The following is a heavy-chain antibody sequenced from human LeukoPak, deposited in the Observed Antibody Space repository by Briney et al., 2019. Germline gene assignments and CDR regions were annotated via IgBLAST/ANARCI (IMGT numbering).Heavy chain of an antibody. Sequence: GGSLRLSCAASGFIFSNYGMNWVRQAPGKGLEWVAVISYDGSNKYYADSVKGRFTISRDNAKNSLYLQMNSLRAEDTAVYYCARDVWGQGTLVTVSS. J-gene: IGHJ4*02. V-gene: IGHV3-30*03. CDR2: ISYDGSNK. CDR1: GFIFSNYG. CDR3: ARDV.